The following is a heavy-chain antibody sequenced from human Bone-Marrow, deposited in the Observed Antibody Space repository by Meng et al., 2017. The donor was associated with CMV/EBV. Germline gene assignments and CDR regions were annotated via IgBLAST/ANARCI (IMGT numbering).Heavy chain of an antibody. Sequence: ASVKVSCKASGYTFTSYGISWVRQAPGQGLEWMGWISAYNGNTNYAQKLQGRVIMTTDTSTSTAYMELRSLRSDDTAVYYCARDGDYDFWSGYYSFDYWGQGTLVTVSS. CDR3: ARDGDYDFWSGYYSFDY. V-gene: IGHV1-18*01. J-gene: IGHJ4*02. CDR1: GYTFTSYG. D-gene: IGHD3-3*01. CDR2: ISAYNGNT.